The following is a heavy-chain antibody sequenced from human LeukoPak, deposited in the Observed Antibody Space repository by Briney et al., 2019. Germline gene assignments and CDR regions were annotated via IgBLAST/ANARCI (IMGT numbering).Heavy chain of an antibody. CDR3: AKRAPDSSGYYRSYYFDY. D-gene: IGHD3-22*01. J-gene: IGHJ4*02. Sequence: GGSLRLSCAASGFTFSSYAMSWVRQAPGKGLEGVSAISGSGGSTYYADSVKGRFTISRDNSKNTLYLQMNSLRAEDTAVYYCAKRAPDSSGYYRSYYFDYWGQGTLVTVSS. V-gene: IGHV3-23*01. CDR2: ISGSGGST. CDR1: GFTFSSYA.